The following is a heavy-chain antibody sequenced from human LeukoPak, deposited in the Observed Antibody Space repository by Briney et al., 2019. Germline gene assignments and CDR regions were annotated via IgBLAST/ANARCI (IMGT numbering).Heavy chain of an antibody. V-gene: IGHV3-23*01. CDR1: GFTFSSYA. J-gene: IGHJ4*02. D-gene: IGHD2-15*01. CDR3: AKSHCSGVSCYSLFDY. Sequence: PGGSLRLSCAASGFTFSSYAMSWVRQAPGKGLEWGSAISGSGSSTYYADSVKGRFTISRDNSKNTLYLQMNSLRAEDTAVYYCAKSHCSGVSCYSLFDYWGQGTLVTVSS. CDR2: ISGSGSST.